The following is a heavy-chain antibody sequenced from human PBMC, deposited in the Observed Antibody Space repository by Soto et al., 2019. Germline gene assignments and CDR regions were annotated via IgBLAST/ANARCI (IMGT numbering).Heavy chain of an antibody. J-gene: IGHJ3*02. D-gene: IGHD3-22*01. CDR3: ASAPALVDSSGYYRRPRDAFDI. CDR2: IIPIFGTA. CDR1: GGTFSSYA. Sequence: SVKVSCKASGGTFSSYAISGVRQAPGQGLEWMGGIIPIFGTANYAQKFQGRVTITADESTSTAYMELSSLRSEDTAVYYCASAPALVDSSGYYRRPRDAFDIWGQGTMVTVSS. V-gene: IGHV1-69*13.